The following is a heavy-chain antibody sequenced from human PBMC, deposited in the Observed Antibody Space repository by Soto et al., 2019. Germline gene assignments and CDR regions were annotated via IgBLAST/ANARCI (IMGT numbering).Heavy chain of an antibody. D-gene: IGHD2-15*01. CDR3: AHDPTKYSPLNWFDP. Sequence: QVQLVQSGAEVKKPGSSVKVSCKASGGTFSSYAISWVRQAPGQGLEWMGGIIPIFGTANYAQKFQGRVTITADESTSTPYMELRSLRSEDTAVYYCAHDPTKYSPLNWFDPWGQGTLVTVSS. V-gene: IGHV1-69*01. CDR1: GGTFSSYA. J-gene: IGHJ5*02. CDR2: IIPIFGTA.